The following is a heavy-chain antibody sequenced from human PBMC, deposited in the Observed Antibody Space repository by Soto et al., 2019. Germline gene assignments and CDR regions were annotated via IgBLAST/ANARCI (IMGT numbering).Heavy chain of an antibody. J-gene: IGHJ5*02. CDR2: IYYSGST. Sequence: SETLSLTCTVAGGSSSSYYGSWIRQPPGKGLEWIGYIYYSGSTNYNPSLKSRVTISVDTSKNQFSLKLSSVTAADTAVYYCARYYDFWSGYYSRWFDPWGQGTLDTVSS. D-gene: IGHD3-3*01. V-gene: IGHV4-59*08. CDR1: GGSSSSYY. CDR3: ARYYDFWSGYYSRWFDP.